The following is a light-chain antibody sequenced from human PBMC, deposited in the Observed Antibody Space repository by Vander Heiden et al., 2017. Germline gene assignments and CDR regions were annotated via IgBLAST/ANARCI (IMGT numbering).Light chain of an antibody. CDR3: QQLNSYPIT. J-gene: IGKJ5*01. CDR1: QGISSY. V-gene: IGKV1-9*01. CDR2: AAS. Sequence: IQLTQSPSSLSASVGDRVTITCRASQGISSYLAWYQQKPGKAPKLLIYAASTLQSGVPSRFSGSGSGTDFTLTISSLRPEDFATYYCQQLNSYPITFGPGTRLEIK.